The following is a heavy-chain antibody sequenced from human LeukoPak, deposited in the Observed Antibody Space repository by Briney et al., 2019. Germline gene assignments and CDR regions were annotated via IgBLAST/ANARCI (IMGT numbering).Heavy chain of an antibody. CDR1: GGSISSYY. V-gene: IGHV4-59*01. Sequence: SETLSLTCTVSGGSISSYYWSWIRQPPGKGLEWIGYIYYSGSTNYNPSLKSRVTISVDTSKNQFSLKLSSVTAADTAVYYCARTDSSGYYDYFDYWGQGTLVTVSS. D-gene: IGHD3-22*01. CDR3: ARTDSSGYYDYFDY. J-gene: IGHJ4*02. CDR2: IYYSGST.